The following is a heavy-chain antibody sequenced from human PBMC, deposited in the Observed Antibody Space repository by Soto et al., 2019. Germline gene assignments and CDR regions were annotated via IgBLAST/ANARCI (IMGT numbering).Heavy chain of an antibody. CDR2: IIPIFGTA. Sequence: QVQLVQSGAEVKKPGSSVKVSCKASGGTFSSYAISWVRQAPGQGLEWMGGIIPIFGTANYAQKFQGRVTITADESTSTGDMELSSLRSEDTAVYYCARRGSSSSSGSEQYYYYYDGMDVWGQGTTVTVSS. CDR1: GGTFSSYA. V-gene: IGHV1-69*01. D-gene: IGHD6-6*01. CDR3: ARRGSSSSSGSEQYYYYYDGMDV. J-gene: IGHJ6*02.